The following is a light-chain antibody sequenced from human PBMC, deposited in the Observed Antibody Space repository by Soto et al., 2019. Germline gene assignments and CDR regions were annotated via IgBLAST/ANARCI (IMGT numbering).Light chain of an antibody. CDR2: GYN. CDR3: QSYDSSLSGYTV. J-gene: IGLJ7*01. V-gene: IGLV1-40*01. Sequence: QPVLTQPPSVSGAPGQRVTISCTGSSSNIGAGYDVHWYQQLPGTAPKLLIYGYNNRPSGVPDRFSGSKSGTSASLAITGLQAEDEADYYCQSYDSSLSGYTVFGGGTQLTVL. CDR1: SSNIGAGYD.